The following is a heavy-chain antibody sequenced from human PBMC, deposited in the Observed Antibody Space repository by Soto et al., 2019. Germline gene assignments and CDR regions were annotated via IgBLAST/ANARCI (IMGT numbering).Heavy chain of an antibody. CDR3: ATAKMGTNFGHWFDP. CDR2: IYHSGST. CDR1: GGSISSYY. J-gene: IGHJ5*02. V-gene: IGHV4-59*12. Sequence: SETLSLTCTVSGGSISSYYWSWIRQPPGKGLEWIGYIYHSGSTYYNPSLKSRVTISVDRSKNQFSLKLSSVTAADTAVYYCATAKMGTNFGHWFDPWGQGTLVTVSS. D-gene: IGHD3-16*01.